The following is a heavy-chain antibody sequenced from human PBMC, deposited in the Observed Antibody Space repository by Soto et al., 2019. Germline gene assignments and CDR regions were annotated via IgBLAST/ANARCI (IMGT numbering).Heavy chain of an antibody. CDR3: ARLLTPKRFLEGGPYYFDY. CDR2: IIPIFGTA. J-gene: IGHJ4*02. Sequence: ASVKVSCKASGYTFSSYAISWVRQAPGQGLEWMGGIIPIFGTANYAQKFQDRVTITADESTSTAYMELSSLRSEDTAVYYCARLLTPKRFLEGGPYYFDYWGQGTLVTVSS. CDR1: GYTFSSYA. V-gene: IGHV1-69*13. D-gene: IGHD3-3*01.